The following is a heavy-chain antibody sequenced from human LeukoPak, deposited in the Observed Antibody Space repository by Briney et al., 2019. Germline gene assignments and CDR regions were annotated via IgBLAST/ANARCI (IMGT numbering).Heavy chain of an antibody. D-gene: IGHD3-10*01. Sequence: SVKVSCKASGGTFSSYAISWVRQAPGQGLEWMGGIIPIFGTANYAQKFQGRVTVTTDESTSTAYMELSSLRSEDTAVYYCARTYYYGSGSYLGHDYWGQGTLVTVSS. CDR1: GGTFSSYA. J-gene: IGHJ4*02. V-gene: IGHV1-69*05. CDR3: ARTYYYGSGSYLGHDY. CDR2: IIPIFGTA.